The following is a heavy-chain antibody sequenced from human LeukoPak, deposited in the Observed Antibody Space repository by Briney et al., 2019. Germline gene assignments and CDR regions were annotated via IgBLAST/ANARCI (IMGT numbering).Heavy chain of an antibody. J-gene: IGHJ6*04. CDR2: IYYSGSR. CDR3: ARGGAYCGGDCSDV. Sequence: SETLSLTCTVSGGSINSADYYWSWIRQHPGKGLEWIGYIYYSGSRYYNPSLKSRVSISIDTSKNQFSLKLSSVTAADTAVYYCARGGAYCGGDCSDVWGKGTTVTVSS. CDR1: GGSINSADYY. D-gene: IGHD2-21*02. V-gene: IGHV4-31*03.